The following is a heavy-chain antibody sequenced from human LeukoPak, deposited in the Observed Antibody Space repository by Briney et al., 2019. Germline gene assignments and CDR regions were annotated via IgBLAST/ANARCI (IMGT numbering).Heavy chain of an antibody. CDR2: ISGSGGST. J-gene: IGHJ4*02. V-gene: IGHV3-23*01. Sequence: PGGSLRLSCAASGFTFSSYAMSWVRQAPGKGLEWVSAISGSGGSTYYADSVKGRFTISRDNSKNTLYLQMNSLRAEDTAVYYCAKGGSYLWYDSSGYSPNYFDYWGQGTLVTVSS. D-gene: IGHD3-22*01. CDR3: AKGGSYLWYDSSGYSPNYFDY. CDR1: GFTFSSYA.